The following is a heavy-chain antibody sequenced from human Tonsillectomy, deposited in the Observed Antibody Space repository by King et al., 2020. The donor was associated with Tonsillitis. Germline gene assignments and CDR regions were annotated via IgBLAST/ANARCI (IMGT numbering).Heavy chain of an antibody. V-gene: IGHV3-33*01. CDR2: IWYDGSNK. CDR1: GFTFSSYG. J-gene: IGHJ4*02. Sequence: VQLVESGGGVVQPGRSLRLSCAASGFTFSSYGMHWVRQAPGKGLEWVAFIWYDGSNKYYADSVKGRFTISRDNSKNTLYLQMNSLRAEDTAVYYCARDRGEMATLDYWGQGPLVTVSS. CDR3: ARDRGEMATLDY. D-gene: IGHD5-24*01.